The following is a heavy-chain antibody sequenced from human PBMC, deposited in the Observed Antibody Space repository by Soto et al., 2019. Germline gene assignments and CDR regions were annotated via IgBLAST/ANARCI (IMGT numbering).Heavy chain of an antibody. CDR3: ATIAAVTSYYFDY. V-gene: IGHV3-23*01. J-gene: IGHJ4*02. CDR2: ISGSGGST. D-gene: IGHD2-2*01. CDR1: GFTFSTYV. Sequence: EVQLLESGGGLVQRGGSLRLSCAASGFTFSTYVMSWVRQAPGKGLEWVSAISGSGGSTYYADSVKGRFIISRDSSKNTLYLQMSGLRAEDTAVYYCATIAAVTSYYFDYWGQGTLVTVSS.